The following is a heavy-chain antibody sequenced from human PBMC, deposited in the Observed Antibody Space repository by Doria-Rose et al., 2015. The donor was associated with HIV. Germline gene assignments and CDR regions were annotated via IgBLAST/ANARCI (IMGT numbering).Heavy chain of an antibody. CDR3: AKAPIIGPKYYFYMDV. J-gene: IGHJ6*03. CDR2: ISWDSGAK. CDR1: GFSFESYA. V-gene: IGHV3-9*01. Sequence: VQPVQSGGGLVQPGRSLRLSCVGSGFSFESYAMHWVRLAPGKGLEWVAGISWDSGAKGNAASVEGRFTISRDNAKKSVYLEMRSLRPEDTAFYYCAKAPIIGPKYYFYMDVWGKGTSVTVSS. D-gene: IGHD3-3*01.